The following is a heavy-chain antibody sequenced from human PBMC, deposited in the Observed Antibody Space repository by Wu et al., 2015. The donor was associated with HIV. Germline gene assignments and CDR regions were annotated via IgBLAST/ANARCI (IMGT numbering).Heavy chain of an antibody. V-gene: IGHV1-18*01. J-gene: IGHJ4*02. CDR3: AVMVRGVIIRRYFDY. Sequence: QVQLVQSGGEVKKPGDSVKVSCKASGYTFTTYAISWVRQAPGQGLEWMGWISTYNGKTDYTQKVQGRVTLTTDTSTSTAYMELRSLTSDDTAMYYCAVMVRGVIIRRYFDYWGQGRWSSSPQ. CDR1: GYTFTTYA. CDR2: ISTYNGKT. D-gene: IGHD3-10*01.